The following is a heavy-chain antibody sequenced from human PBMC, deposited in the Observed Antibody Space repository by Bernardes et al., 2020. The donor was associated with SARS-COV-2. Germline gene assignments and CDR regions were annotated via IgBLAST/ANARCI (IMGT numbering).Heavy chain of an antibody. CDR1: GFIFSNYD. V-gene: IGHV3-64D*08. D-gene: IGHD2-21*01. CDR3: VRDWGGGVH. J-gene: IGHJ1*01. Sequence: GGSLRLSCSASGFIFSNYDMHWVRQAPGKGLEYVSVISSDGGTTYYADSVKARFTISRDNSKNTLYLQMSSLRAEDTGVYYCVRDWGGGVHWGQDTLVTVSS. CDR2: ISSDGGTT.